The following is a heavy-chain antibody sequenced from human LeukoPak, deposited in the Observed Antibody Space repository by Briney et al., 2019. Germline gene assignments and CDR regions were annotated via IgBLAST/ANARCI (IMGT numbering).Heavy chain of an antibody. Sequence: SETLSLTCTVSSGSISHYYWSWIRQPPGKGPEWIGYIYYSGSTNYNPSLKSRVIISVDTSKNQFSLKLSSVTAADTAVYYCARADYGDILTGYYHPYDYWGQGTLVTVSS. D-gene: IGHD3-9*01. CDR3: ARADYGDILTGYYHPYDY. V-gene: IGHV4-59*01. J-gene: IGHJ4*02. CDR2: IYYSGST. CDR1: SGSISHYY.